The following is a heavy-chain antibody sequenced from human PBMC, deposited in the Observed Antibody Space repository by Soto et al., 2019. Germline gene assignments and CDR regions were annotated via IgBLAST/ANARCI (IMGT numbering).Heavy chain of an antibody. CDR2: IKSDGGST. CDR3: ASSRYPGGYFDY. D-gene: IGHD2-8*02. CDR1: GFTFSSYW. V-gene: IGHV3-74*01. J-gene: IGHJ4*02. Sequence: GGSLRLSCAASGFTFSSYWMHWVRQAPEKGLLWVSRIKSDGGSTTYPDSVKGRFTISRDNAKNTLYLQMNSLSAEDTAVYFCASSRYPGGYFDYWGQGTLVTVSS.